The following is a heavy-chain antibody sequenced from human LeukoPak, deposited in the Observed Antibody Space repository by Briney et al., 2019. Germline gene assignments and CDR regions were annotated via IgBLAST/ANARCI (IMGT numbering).Heavy chain of an antibody. V-gene: IGHV3-33*07. CDR2: IWYDGSNK. D-gene: IGHD2-2*01. CDR1: GFTFSGFW. CDR3: ARGVTRYCSSTSCYYFDY. J-gene: IGHJ4*02. Sequence: GGSLRLSCAVSGFTFSGFWMSWSRQAPGKGLEWVAVIWYDGSNKYYADSVKGRFTISRDNSKHTLYLQINSLRAEGTAVYYCARGVTRYCSSTSCYYFDYWGQGTLVTVSS.